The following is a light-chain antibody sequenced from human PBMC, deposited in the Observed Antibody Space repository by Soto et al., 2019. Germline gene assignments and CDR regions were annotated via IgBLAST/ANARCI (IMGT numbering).Light chain of an antibody. Sequence: QSALTQPPSASGSPGQSVPISCPGPSSDVGGYNYVSWYQQHPGKAPKLMIYEVSKRPSGVPDRFSGSKSGNTASLTVSGLQAEDEADYYCSSYAGSNMVVFGGGTKLTVL. J-gene: IGLJ2*01. CDR1: SSDVGGYNY. CDR2: EVS. CDR3: SSYAGSNMVV. V-gene: IGLV2-8*01.